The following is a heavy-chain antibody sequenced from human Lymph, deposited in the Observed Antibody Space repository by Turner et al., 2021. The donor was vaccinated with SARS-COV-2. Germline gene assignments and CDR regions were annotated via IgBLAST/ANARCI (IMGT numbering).Heavy chain of an antibody. J-gene: IGHJ4*02. D-gene: IGHD1-26*01. CDR1: GFTFTSYG. CDR3: ASEGAVGATTGFDY. CDR2: IWYDGSNN. V-gene: IGHV3-33*01. Sequence: QVQLVESGGAVVHPVRSLRLSCAASGFTFTSYGIHWVRQAPGKGLEWGAVIWYDGSNNNYADSVKGRLTISRDNSKNTLYLQMNRLRAEDTAVYYGASEGAVGATTGFDYWGQGTLVTVSS.